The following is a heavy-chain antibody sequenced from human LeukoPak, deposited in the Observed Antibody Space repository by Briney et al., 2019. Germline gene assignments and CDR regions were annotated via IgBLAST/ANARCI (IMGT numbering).Heavy chain of an antibody. V-gene: IGHV3-30*02. Sequence: SGGSLRLSCAATGFTFSSYGMHWVRQAPGKGLEWVAFIRYDGSNKYYADSVKGRFTISRDNSKNTLYLQMNSLRAEDTAVYYCAKGPTVTAYFDYWGQGTLVTVSS. D-gene: IGHD4-11*01. J-gene: IGHJ4*02. CDR1: GFTFSSYG. CDR2: IRYDGSNK. CDR3: AKGPTVTAYFDY.